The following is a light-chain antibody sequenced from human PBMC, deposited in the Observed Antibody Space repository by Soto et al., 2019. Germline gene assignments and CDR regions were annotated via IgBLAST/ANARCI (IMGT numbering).Light chain of an antibody. CDR1: NIGGKS. Sequence: SYELTQPPSVSVAPGQTARITCGGNNIGGKSVHWYQQKPGQAPALVVYDDSDRPSGIPERTSGSNSGNTATLTISRVEVGDEADYYCQVWDSSREHVVFGGGTKVTVL. CDR2: DDS. CDR3: QVWDSSREHVV. J-gene: IGLJ2*01. V-gene: IGLV3-21*02.